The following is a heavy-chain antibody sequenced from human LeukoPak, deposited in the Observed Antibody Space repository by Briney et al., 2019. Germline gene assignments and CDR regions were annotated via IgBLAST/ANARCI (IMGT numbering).Heavy chain of an antibody. Sequence: PERSLRLSCAASGFTFSSCGMHWVRQAPGKGLEWVAVISYDGSNKYYAGSVKGRFTISRDNSKSTLYLQMNSLRAEDTAVYYCARVRPGSNYVDFDYWGQGTLVTVSS. CDR2: ISYDGSNK. D-gene: IGHD4-11*01. CDR3: ARVRPGSNYVDFDY. V-gene: IGHV3-33*05. J-gene: IGHJ4*02. CDR1: GFTFSSCG.